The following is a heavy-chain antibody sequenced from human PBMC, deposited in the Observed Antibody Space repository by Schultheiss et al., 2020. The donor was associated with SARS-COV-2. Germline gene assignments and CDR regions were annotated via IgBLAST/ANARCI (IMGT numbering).Heavy chain of an antibody. CDR3: ARGQKEYYFDY. Sequence: GGSLRLSCAASGFNFNSFGMHWVRQAPGKGLEWVAVISYDGSNKYYADSVKGRFTISRDNSKNTLYLQMNSLRAEDTAVYYCARGQKEYYFDYWGQGTLVTVSS. V-gene: IGHV3-30*03. CDR2: ISYDGSNK. J-gene: IGHJ4*02. CDR1: GFNFNSFG. D-gene: IGHD3-10*01.